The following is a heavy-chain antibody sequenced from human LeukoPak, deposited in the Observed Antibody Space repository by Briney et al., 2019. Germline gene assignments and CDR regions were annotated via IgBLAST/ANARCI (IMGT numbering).Heavy chain of an antibody. CDR2: MNPNSGST. CDR3: ARWRAAARRRNVGANWFDP. J-gene: IGHJ5*02. CDR1: GYTFTSYD. Sequence: ASVKVSCKASGYTFTSYDINWVRQATGQGLEWMGWMNPNSGSTGYAQKFQGRVTMTRNTSISTAYMELSSLRSEDTAVYYCARWRAAARRRNVGANWFDPWGQGTLVTVSS. V-gene: IGHV1-8*01. D-gene: IGHD6-6*01.